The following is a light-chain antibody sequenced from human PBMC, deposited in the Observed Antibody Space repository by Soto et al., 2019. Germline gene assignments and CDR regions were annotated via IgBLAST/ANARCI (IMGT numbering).Light chain of an antibody. Sequence: QSALTQPASVSGSPGQSITISCTGSNSDVGGYDYVSWYQQHPGKVPKLLIYHVTNRPSGASDRFSGSKSGNTASLTSSGLQPEDEADYYCSSFTSVHTGVFGGGTKVTVL. J-gene: IGLJ3*02. CDR2: HVT. CDR3: SSFTSVHTGV. CDR1: NSDVGGYDY. V-gene: IGLV2-14*01.